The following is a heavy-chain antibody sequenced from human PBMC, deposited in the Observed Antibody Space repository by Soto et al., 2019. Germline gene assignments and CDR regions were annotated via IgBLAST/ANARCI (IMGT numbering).Heavy chain of an antibody. J-gene: IGHJ5*02. CDR1: GGSISSGDHY. CDR3: ARGIFGVVLWFDP. Sequence: PSETLSLTCTVSGGSISSGDHYWNWIRQHPGKGLEWIGYIYYSGSTYYNPSLKSRVTISVDTSKNQFSLKLSSVTAADTAVYYCARGIFGVVLWFDPWGQGTLVTVSS. V-gene: IGHV4-31*03. CDR2: IYYSGST. D-gene: IGHD3-3*01.